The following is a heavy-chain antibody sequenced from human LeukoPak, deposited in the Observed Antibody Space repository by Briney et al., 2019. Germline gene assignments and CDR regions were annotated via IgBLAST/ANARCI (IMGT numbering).Heavy chain of an antibody. J-gene: IGHJ5*02. D-gene: IGHD6-19*01. CDR2: ISSSGSTI. V-gene: IGHV3-11*01. CDR3: ARLFTSGWYNWFDP. Sequence: GGSLRLSCAASGFTFSDYYMSWIRQAPGKGLEWVSYISSSGSTIYYADSVKGRFTISRDNAKNSLYLQMNSLRAEDTAVYYCARLFTSGWYNWFDPWGQGTLVTVSS. CDR1: GFTFSDYY.